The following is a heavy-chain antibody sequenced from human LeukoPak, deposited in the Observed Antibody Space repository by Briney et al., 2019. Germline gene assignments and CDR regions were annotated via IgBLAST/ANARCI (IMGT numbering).Heavy chain of an antibody. J-gene: IGHJ6*02. CDR1: GYTFTSYG. D-gene: IGHD6-13*01. CDR3: ARVSSSWYGDYYYYYGMDV. CDR2: ISAYNGNT. V-gene: IGHV1-18*01. Sequence: ASVKVSCKASGYTFTSYGISWVRQAPGQGLEWMGWISAYNGNTDYAQKLQGRVTMTTDTSTSTAYMELRSLRSDDTAVYYCARVSSSWYGDYYYYYGMDVWGQGTTVTVSS.